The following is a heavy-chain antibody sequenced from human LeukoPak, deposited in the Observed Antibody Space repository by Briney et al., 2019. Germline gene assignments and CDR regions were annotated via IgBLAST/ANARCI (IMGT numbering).Heavy chain of an antibody. CDR1: GGSISSSSYY. J-gene: IGHJ5*02. CDR3: ARLGRAGAAAGYNWFDP. D-gene: IGHD6-13*01. CDR2: IYYSGST. Sequence: SETLSLTCTVSGGSISSSSYYWGWIRQPPGKGLEWIGSIYYSGSTYYNPSLKSRVTISVDTSKNQFSLKLSSVTAADTAVYYCARLGRAGAAAGYNWFDPWGQGTLVTVSS. V-gene: IGHV4-39*01.